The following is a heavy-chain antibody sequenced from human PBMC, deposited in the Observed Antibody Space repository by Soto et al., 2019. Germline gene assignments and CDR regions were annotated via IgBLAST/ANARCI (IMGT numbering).Heavy chain of an antibody. CDR3: ARALGRMVRGLFEDYYYYMDV. CDR1: GYTFTSYD. J-gene: IGHJ6*03. V-gene: IGHV1-8*01. Sequence: ASVKVSCKASGYTFTSYDINWVRQATGQGLEWMGWMNPNSGNTGYAQKFQGRVTMTRNTSISTAYMELSSLRSEDTAVYYCARALGRMVRGLFEDYYYYMDVWGKGTTVTVSS. D-gene: IGHD3-10*01. CDR2: MNPNSGNT.